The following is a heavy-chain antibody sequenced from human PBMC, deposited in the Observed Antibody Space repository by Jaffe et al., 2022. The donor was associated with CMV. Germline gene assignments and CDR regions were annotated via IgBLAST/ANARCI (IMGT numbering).Heavy chain of an antibody. J-gene: IGHJ4*02. CDR2: INPSGGST. Sequence: QVQLVQSGAEVKKPGASVKVSCKASGYTFTSYYMHWVRQAPGQGLEWMGIINPSGGSTSYAQKFQGRVTMTRDTSTSTVYMELSSLRSEDTAVYYCARGPYGSGSYYIDYFDYWGQGTLVTVSS. CDR3: ARGPYGSGSYYIDYFDY. CDR1: GYTFTSYY. V-gene: IGHV1-46*01. D-gene: IGHD3-10*01.